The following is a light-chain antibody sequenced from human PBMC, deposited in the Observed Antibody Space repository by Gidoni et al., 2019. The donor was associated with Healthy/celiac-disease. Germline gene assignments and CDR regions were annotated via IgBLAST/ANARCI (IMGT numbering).Light chain of an antibody. CDR1: QSISSY. V-gene: IGKV1-39*01. Sequence: DIQMTQSPSSLSASVGDRVTITCRASQSISSYLNWYQQKPGQAPKLLIYAASSLQSGVPSRFSGSGSGTDFTLTISSLQPEDFATYYCQQSYSTPMYTFGQXTKLGIK. CDR3: QQSYSTPMYT. J-gene: IGKJ2*01. CDR2: AAS.